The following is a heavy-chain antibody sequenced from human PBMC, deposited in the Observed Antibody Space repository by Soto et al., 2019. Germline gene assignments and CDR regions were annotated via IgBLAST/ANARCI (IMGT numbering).Heavy chain of an antibody. J-gene: IGHJ3*02. CDR2: IYYSGST. CDR3: ARDRQIWDIVVGNRNDAFDI. Sequence: SETLSLTCTVSGGSISSYYWSWIRQPPGKGLEWIGYIYYSGSTNYNPSLKSRVTISVDTSKNQFSLKLSSVTAADTAVYYCARDRQIWDIVVGNRNDAFDIWGQGTMVTVSS. V-gene: IGHV4-59*01. CDR1: GGSISSYY. D-gene: IGHD2-15*01.